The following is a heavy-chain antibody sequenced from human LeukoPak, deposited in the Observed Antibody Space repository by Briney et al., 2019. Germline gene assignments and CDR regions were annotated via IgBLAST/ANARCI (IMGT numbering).Heavy chain of an antibody. J-gene: IGHJ3*02. CDR1: GYTFTSYD. CDR3: ARWEDTGAFDI. V-gene: IGHV1-8*03. CDR2: MNPNSGNT. Sequence: AASVKVSCKASGYTFTSYDINWVRQATGQGLEWMGWMNPNSGNTGYAQKFQGRVTITRNTSISTAYMELSSLRSEDTAVYYCARWEDTGAFDIWGQGTMVTVSS. D-gene: IGHD1-26*01.